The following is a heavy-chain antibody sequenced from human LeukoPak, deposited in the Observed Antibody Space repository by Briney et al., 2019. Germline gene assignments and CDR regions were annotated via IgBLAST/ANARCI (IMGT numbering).Heavy chain of an antibody. CDR3: ARTIAVACPYYFDY. CDR2: ISTDGGST. Sequence: GGSLRLSCAASGFTFSSYAMHWVRQAPGKGLEYVSGISTDGGSTYYAHSVKGRFTISRDTSKNTLSLQMGSLRAEDMAVYYCARTIAVACPYYFDYWGQGTQVTVSS. CDR1: GFTFSSYA. J-gene: IGHJ4*02. D-gene: IGHD6-19*01. V-gene: IGHV3-64*01.